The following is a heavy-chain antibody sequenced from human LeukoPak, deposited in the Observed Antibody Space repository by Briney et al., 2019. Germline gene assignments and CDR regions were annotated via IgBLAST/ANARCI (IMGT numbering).Heavy chain of an antibody. J-gene: IGHJ3*02. CDR1: GGSFSGYY. CDR3: ASGDQSDAFDI. V-gene: IGHV4-34*01. Sequence: SETLSLTCAVYGGSFSGYYWSWIRQPPGKGLEWIGEINHSGSTNYNPSLKSRVTISVDKSKNQFSLKLSSVTAADTAVYYCASGDQSDAFDIWGQGTMVTVSS. CDR2: INHSGST.